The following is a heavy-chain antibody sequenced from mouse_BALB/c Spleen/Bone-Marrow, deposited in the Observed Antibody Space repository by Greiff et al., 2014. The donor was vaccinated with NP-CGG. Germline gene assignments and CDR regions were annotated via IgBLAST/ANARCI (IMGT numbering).Heavy chain of an antibody. CDR1: GYSFTGYY. Sequence: EVNLVESGPELVKPGASVKISCKASGYSFTGYYMHWVKQSHVKSLEWIGRINPYNGATSYNQNFKDKASLTVDKSSSTAYMELHSLTSEDSAVYYCARGIYYGGYFVYWGQGTTLTVSS. CDR2: INPYNGAT. CDR3: ARGIYYGGYFVY. J-gene: IGHJ2*01. V-gene: IGHV1-26*01. D-gene: IGHD1-1*01.